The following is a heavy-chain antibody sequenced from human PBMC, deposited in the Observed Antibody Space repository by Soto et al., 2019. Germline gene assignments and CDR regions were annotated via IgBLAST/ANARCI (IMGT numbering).Heavy chain of an antibody. D-gene: IGHD3-10*01. CDR1: GFTFSSYA. V-gene: IGHV3-30-3*01. CDR3: ASFNMVRGVITYYYYYGMDV. Sequence: QVQLVESGGGVVQPGRSLRLSCAASGFTFSSYAMHWVRQAPGKGLEWVAVISYDGSNKYYADSVKGRFTISRDNSKNTLYLQMNSLRAEDTAVYYCASFNMVRGVITYYYYYGMDVW. CDR2: ISYDGSNK. J-gene: IGHJ6*01.